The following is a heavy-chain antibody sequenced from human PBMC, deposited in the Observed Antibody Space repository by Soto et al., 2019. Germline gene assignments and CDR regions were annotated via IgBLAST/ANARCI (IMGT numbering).Heavy chain of an antibody. CDR1: GYTFTSYG. D-gene: IGHD6-19*01. V-gene: IGHV1-18*01. Sequence: QVQLVQSGAEVKKPGASVKVSCKASGYTFTSYGISWVRQAPGQGLEWMGWISAYNCNTNYEQKLQGRVTMTTATSSSSAYMELRSLRSEDTAVYYCPRRAYSSGWYFDSWGQGTLVTVSS. CDR3: PRRAYSSGWYFDS. CDR2: ISAYNCNT. J-gene: IGHJ4*02.